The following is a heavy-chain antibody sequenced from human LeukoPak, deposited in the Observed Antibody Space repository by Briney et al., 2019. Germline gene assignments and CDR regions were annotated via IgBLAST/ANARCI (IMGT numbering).Heavy chain of an antibody. CDR1: GGSISSSSYY. J-gene: IGHJ6*02. CDR2: IYYSGST. Sequence: KPSETLSLTCTVSGGSISSSSYYWGWIRQPPGKGLEWIGSIYYSGSTYYNPSLKSRVTISVDTSKNQFSLKLSSVTAADTAVYYCARQVGSPSMVRGVIPYYYCGMDVWGQGTTVTVSS. V-gene: IGHV4-39*01. CDR3: ARQVGSPSMVRGVIPYYYCGMDV. D-gene: IGHD3-10*01.